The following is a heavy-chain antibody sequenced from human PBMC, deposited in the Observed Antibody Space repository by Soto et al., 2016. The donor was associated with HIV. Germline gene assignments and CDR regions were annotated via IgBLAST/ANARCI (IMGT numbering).Heavy chain of an antibody. Sequence: QLQLHESGPGLVKPSETLSLKCTVSGGSISSNNYYWGWIRQPPGKGLEWIGSIYYSGNTYSNPSLKSRITISVDTSKNQFSLKLSSVTAADTATYYCARDTAGTFIPIGLDVWGHGTTATVSS. V-gene: IGHV4-39*02. J-gene: IGHJ6*02. CDR3: ARDTAGTFIPIGLDV. CDR2: IYYSGNT. D-gene: IGHD2-21*01. CDR1: GGSISSNNYY.